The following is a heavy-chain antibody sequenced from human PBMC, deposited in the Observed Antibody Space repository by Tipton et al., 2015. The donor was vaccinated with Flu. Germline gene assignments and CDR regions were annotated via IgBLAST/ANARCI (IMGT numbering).Heavy chain of an antibody. D-gene: IGHD6-19*01. J-gene: IGHJ4*02. V-gene: IGHV1-3*01. CDR3: ARGSSGWWIDY. Sequence: QLVQSGPEVKKPGASVKASCKASGYTFTSYAMHWVRQAPGQRLEWMGWINAGNGNTKYSQKFQGRVTITRDTSASTAYMELSSLRSEDTAVYYCARGSSGWWIDYWGQGTLVTVSS. CDR1: GYTFTSYA. CDR2: INAGNGNT.